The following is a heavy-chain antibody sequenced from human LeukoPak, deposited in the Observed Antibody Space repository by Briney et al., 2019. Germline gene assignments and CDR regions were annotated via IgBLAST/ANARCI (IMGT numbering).Heavy chain of an antibody. D-gene: IGHD2-2*01. CDR3: AKSSDGSTSFDQ. Sequence: GGSLRLSCAASGFTVSSNYMSWVRQGPGKGLECVSVISDSGGTTYYVDSVKGRFTISRDNSKNTLYLQINSLRAEDMALYYCAKSSDGSTSFDQWGQGTLVTVSS. J-gene: IGHJ4*02. CDR1: GFTVSSNY. CDR2: ISDSGGTT. V-gene: IGHV3-23*01.